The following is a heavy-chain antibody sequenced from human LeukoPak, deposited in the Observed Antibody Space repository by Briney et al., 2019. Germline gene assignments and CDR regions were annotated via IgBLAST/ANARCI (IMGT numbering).Heavy chain of an antibody. Sequence: SETLSLTCTVSGGSISSHFWTWIRQPPGKGLEWIGYIHYSGNTNYNPSLKSRVSISVDTSKNEFSLKLSSVTAADTAVYYCARDFLERSRASCLNWFDPWGQGTLVTVSS. CDR2: IHYSGNT. V-gene: IGHV4-59*11. D-gene: IGHD2-2*01. CDR3: ARDFLERSRASCLNWFDP. J-gene: IGHJ5*02. CDR1: GGSISSHF.